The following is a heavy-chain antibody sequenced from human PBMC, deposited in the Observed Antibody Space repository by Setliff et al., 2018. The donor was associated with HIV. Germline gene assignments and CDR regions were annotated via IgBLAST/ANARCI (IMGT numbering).Heavy chain of an antibody. D-gene: IGHD5-18*01. CDR1: GGSISTNSYY. CDR3: VRHTRDTSLAHYYYYYFGMDV. V-gene: IGHV4-39*01. J-gene: IGHJ6*01. CDR2: VHNSGGT. Sequence: KASETLSLTCTVSGGSISTNSYYWGWIRQSPGKGLEWVGNVHNSGGTNYNPSLKSRVSISVDTSKNQFSLNVNSVTAPDTAVYYCVRHTRDTSLAHYYYYYFGMDVWGQGTTVTVSS.